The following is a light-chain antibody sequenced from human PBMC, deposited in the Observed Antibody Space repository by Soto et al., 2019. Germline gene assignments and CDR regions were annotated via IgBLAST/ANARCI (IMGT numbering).Light chain of an antibody. CDR2: EVT. Sequence: QSVLTQPASVSGSPGQSITISCTGTSSDIGTYDYVSWYQHHPGKAPKLMIYEVTNRPSGVSDRFSGSKSGKTASLTISGLQAEDEADYYCSSYTTTTTLVVFGGGTKLTVL. V-gene: IGLV2-14*01. J-gene: IGLJ2*01. CDR3: SSYTTTTTLVV. CDR1: SSDIGTYDY.